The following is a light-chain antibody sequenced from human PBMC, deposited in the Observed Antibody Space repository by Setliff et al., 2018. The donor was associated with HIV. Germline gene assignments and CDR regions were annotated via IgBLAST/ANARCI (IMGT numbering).Light chain of an antibody. CDR2: VND. CDR3: STWDDSLNAKV. V-gene: IGLV1-44*01. J-gene: IGLJ1*01. Sequence: QSALAQPPSASGTPGQRVTISCSGSNSNIGSNTVDWYQQLPGTAPKLLICVNDLRPSGVPGRFSGSKSGTSASLAISGLHSEDEADYYCSTWDDSLNAKVFGTGTKVTVL. CDR1: NSNIGSNT.